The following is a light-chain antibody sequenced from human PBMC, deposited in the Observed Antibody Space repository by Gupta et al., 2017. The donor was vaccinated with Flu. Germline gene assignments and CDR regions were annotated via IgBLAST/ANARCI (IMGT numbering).Light chain of an antibody. J-gene: IGLJ2*01. CDR2: QDT. V-gene: IGLV3-1*01. CDR3: QVWDTNTGV. Sequence: SPGQTAVITCSGDKLGDKFACWYQQKPGQYPVLVTYQDTKRPSGIPERFSGSNSGDTATLTISGTQAVDEADYYCQVWDTNTGVFGGGTKVTVL. CDR1: KLGDKF.